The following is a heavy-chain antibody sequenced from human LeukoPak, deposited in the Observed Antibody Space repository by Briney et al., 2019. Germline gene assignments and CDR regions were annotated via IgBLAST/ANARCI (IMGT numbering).Heavy chain of an antibody. Sequence: ASVTVSCLASGYTFISYGISWVRPAPGQGGEWVGWISALDGNTNYAQTLQGRVSMTTDTSTSTAYMELRSLRSDDTAVYYCARVWGLVVPASQNWDPGVAFDGGGQGTMVTVSS. J-gene: IGHJ3*01. D-gene: IGHD2-2*01. V-gene: IGHV1-18*01. CDR3: ARVWGLVVPASQNWDPGVAFDG. CDR1: GYTFISYG. CDR2: ISALDGNT.